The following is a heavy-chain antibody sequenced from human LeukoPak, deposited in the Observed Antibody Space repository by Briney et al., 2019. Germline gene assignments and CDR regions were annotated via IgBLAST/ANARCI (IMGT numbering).Heavy chain of an antibody. Sequence: PSETLSLTCAVYGWYFSGYYWSWIRQPPGKGLEWIGEINHSGSTNYNPSLKSRVTISVDTSKNQFSLKLSSVTAADTAVYYCARLIHGSSSSFDYWGQGTLVTVSS. CDR3: ARLIHGSSSSFDY. CDR2: INHSGST. V-gene: IGHV4-34*01. CDR1: GWYFSGYY. J-gene: IGHJ4*02. D-gene: IGHD6-6*01.